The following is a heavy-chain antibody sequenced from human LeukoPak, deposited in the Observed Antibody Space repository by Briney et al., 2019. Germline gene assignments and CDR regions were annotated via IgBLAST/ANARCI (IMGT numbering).Heavy chain of an antibody. CDR1: GYTFTGYY. CDR3: ARGGSGWLDYFDY. Sequence: GGSVKVSRKASGYTFTGYYMHWVRQAPGQGLEWMGRINPNSGGTNYAQKFQGRVTMTRDTSISTAYMELSRLRSDDTAVYYCARGGSGWLDYFDYWGQGTLVTVSS. V-gene: IGHV1-2*06. D-gene: IGHD6-19*01. J-gene: IGHJ4*02. CDR2: INPNSGGT.